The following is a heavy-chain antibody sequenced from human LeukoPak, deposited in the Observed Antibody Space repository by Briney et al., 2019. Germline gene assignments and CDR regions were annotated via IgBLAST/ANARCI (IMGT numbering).Heavy chain of an antibody. CDR2: INHSGST. J-gene: IGHJ4*02. Sequence: SETLSLTCAVYGGSFSGYYWSWIRQPPGKGLEWIGEINHSGSTNYNPSLKSRVTISVDTSKNQFSLKLSSVTAADTAVYYCASIYYDYVWGSYRHDYWGQGTLVTVSS. D-gene: IGHD3-16*02. CDR3: ASIYYDYVWGSYRHDY. CDR1: GGSFSGYY. V-gene: IGHV4-34*01.